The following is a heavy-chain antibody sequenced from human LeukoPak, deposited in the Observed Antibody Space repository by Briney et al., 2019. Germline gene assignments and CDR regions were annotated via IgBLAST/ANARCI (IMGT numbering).Heavy chain of an antibody. Sequence: SETLSLTCAVSGWSFSAYYWTWIRQPPGKGLEWIGEINHSGSSNYNPSLRSRVTISVDTSYKQFSLRLSSVTAEDTAVYYCAPRGNIEHSYVYGKWFDPWGQGTRVTVSS. J-gene: IGHJ5*02. CDR3: APRGNIEHSYVYGKWFDP. D-gene: IGHD5-18*01. V-gene: IGHV4-34*01. CDR1: GWSFSAYY. CDR2: INHSGSS.